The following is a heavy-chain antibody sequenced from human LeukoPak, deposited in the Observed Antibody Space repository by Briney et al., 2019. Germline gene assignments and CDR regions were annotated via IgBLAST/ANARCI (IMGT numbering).Heavy chain of an antibody. D-gene: IGHD2-2*01. CDR1: GFTFSNYA. CDR3: ARVSRYANDY. CDR2: ISGSGGST. V-gene: IGHV3-23*01. J-gene: IGHJ4*02. Sequence: GGSLRLSCAASGFTFSNYAMSWVRQAPGKGLEWVSAISGSGGSTYSADSVKGRFTISRDNSKNTVHLQMNSLRAEDTAVYYCARVSRYANDYWGQGTLVTVSS.